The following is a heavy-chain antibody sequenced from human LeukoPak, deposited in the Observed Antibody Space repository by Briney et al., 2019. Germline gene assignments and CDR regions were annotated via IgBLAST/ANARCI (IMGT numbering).Heavy chain of an antibody. V-gene: IGHV3-48*03. J-gene: IGHJ6*03. Sequence: GGSLRLSCAASGFTFSSYEMNWVRQAPGKGLEWISYISASGTLTHYADSVEGRFTISRDNAKNSLYLQMNSLRAEDTAVYYCARVPRIRYFDQNGGSYYYYYMDVWGKGTTVTISS. CDR3: ARVPRIRYFDQNGGSYYYYYMDV. CDR1: GFTFSSYE. D-gene: IGHD3-9*01. CDR2: ISASGTLT.